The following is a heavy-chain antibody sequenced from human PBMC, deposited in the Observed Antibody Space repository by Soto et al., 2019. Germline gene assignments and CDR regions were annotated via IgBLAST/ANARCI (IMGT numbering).Heavy chain of an antibody. CDR3: ARAALVLIVYAIHWFDP. Sequence: QVQLVQSGAEVKKPGASVKVSCKASGYTFTGYYMHWVRQAPGQGLEWMGWINPNSGGTNYAQKFQGRVTMTRDTSISTAYMELSRLRSDDTAVYYCARAALVLIVYAIHWFDPWGQGSLVTVSS. CDR1: GYTFTGYY. J-gene: IGHJ5*02. D-gene: IGHD2-8*01. V-gene: IGHV1-2*02. CDR2: INPNSGGT.